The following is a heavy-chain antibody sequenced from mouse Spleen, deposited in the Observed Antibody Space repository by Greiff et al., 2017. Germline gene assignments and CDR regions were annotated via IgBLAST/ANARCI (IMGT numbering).Heavy chain of an antibody. CDR3: TEDWWLLRGFAY. V-gene: IGHV6-6*02. CDR2: IRLKSNNYAT. D-gene: IGHD2-3*01. CDR1: GFTFSNYW. Sequence: EVMLVESGGGLVQPGGSMKLSCVASGFTFSNYWMNWVRQSPEKGLEWVAEIRLKSNNYATHYAESVKGRFTISRDDSKSSVYLQMNNLRAEDTGIYYCTEDWWLLRGFAYWGQGTLVTVSA. J-gene: IGHJ3*01.